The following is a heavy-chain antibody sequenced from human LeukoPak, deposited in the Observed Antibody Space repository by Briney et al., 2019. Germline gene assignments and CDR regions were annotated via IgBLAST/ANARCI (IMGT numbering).Heavy chain of an antibody. J-gene: IGHJ4*02. CDR2: IYYSGST. V-gene: IGHV4-59*08. CDR3: ARTYGSGSYDVDY. D-gene: IGHD3-10*01. CDR1: GGSFSGHY. Sequence: SETLSLTCAVYGGSFSGHYWSWIRQPPGKGLEWIGYIYYSGSTNYNPSLKSRVTISVDTSKNQFSLKLSSVTAADTAVYYCARTYGSGSYDVDYWGQGTLVTVSS.